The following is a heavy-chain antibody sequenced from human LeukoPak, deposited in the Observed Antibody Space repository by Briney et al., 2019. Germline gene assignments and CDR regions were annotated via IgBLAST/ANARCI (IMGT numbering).Heavy chain of an antibody. D-gene: IGHD6-13*01. J-gene: IGHJ4*02. CDR2: ISGSGGST. Sequence: GGSLRLSCAASGFTFSSYAMSWVRRAPGKGLEWVSAISGSGGSTYYADSVKGRFTISRDNAKNSLYLQMNSLRAEDTAVYYCARSSSSWYYFDYWGQGTLVTVSS. CDR3: ARSSSSWYYFDY. CDR1: GFTFSSYA. V-gene: IGHV3-23*01.